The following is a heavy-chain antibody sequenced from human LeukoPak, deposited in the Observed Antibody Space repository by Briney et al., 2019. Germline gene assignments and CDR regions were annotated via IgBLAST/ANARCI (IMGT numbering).Heavy chain of an antibody. CDR2: ISAYNGNT. CDR3: ARDCGNYYDSSGYYY. CDR1: GYTFTSYG. V-gene: IGHV1-18*01. D-gene: IGHD3-22*01. J-gene: IGHJ4*02. Sequence: GASVKVSCKASGYTFTSYGISWVRQAPGQGLEWMGWISAYNGNTNYAQKLQGRVTMTTDTSTSTAYMELRSLRSDDTAVYYCARDCGNYYDSSGYYYWGQGTLVTVSS.